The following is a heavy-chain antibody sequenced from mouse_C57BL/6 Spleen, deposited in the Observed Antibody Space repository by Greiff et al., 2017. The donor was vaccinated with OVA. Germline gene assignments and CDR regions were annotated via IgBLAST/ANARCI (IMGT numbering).Heavy chain of an antibody. D-gene: IGHD1-1*01. CDR2: IDPESGST. Sequence: QVQLQQSGAELVRPGASVTLSRKASGYTFTDYEMHWVKQTPVHGLEWIGAIDPESGSTAYNQKFKGKAILTADKSSSTAYMELRSLTSEDSAVYYWTRGGGTTVGWYFDVWGTGTTVTVSS. J-gene: IGHJ1*03. V-gene: IGHV1-15*01. CDR3: TRGGGTTVGWYFDV. CDR1: GYTFTDYE.